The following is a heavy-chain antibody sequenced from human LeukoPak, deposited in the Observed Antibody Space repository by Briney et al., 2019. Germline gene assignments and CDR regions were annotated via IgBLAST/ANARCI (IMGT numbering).Heavy chain of an antibody. V-gene: IGHV4-61*08. CDR2: IYHSGTT. CDR1: GGSISSGDYY. D-gene: IGHD6-19*01. J-gene: IGHJ4*02. Sequence: KPSETLSLTCTVSGGSISSGDYYWSWIRQPPGKGLEWIGYIYHSGTTNYNPSFRSRVTISVDTSKNQLSLKLSSVTAADTAVYYCARARTGWYGLFDQWGQGTLVTVSS. CDR3: ARARTGWYGLFDQ.